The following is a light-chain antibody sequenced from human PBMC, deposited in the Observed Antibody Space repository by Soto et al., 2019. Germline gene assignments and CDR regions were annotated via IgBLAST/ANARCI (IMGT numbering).Light chain of an antibody. Sequence: QSALTQPPSASGSPGQSVTISCTGTSRDVGGYDWVSWYQHHPGKVPRLLIYHVNTRPSGISNRFSGSKSGDTASLTISGLQAEDEAEYSCFSYSTSSSLYVFGSGTKVTVL. CDR3: FSYSTSSSLYV. V-gene: IGLV2-14*01. CDR2: HVN. J-gene: IGLJ1*01. CDR1: SRDVGGYDW.